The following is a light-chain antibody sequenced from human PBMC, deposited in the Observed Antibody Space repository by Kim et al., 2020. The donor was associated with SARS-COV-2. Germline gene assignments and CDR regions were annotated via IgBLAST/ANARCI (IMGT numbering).Light chain of an antibody. Sequence: DIQMTQSPSTLSASVGDRVTITCRASQSISSWLAWYQQKPGKAPKLLIYDASNLESGVPSRFSGSGSGTEFTLTISSLQPDDFATYYCQQYTIDWTFGQGTKVDIK. V-gene: IGKV1-5*01. CDR3: QQYTIDWT. CDR1: QSISSW. J-gene: IGKJ1*01. CDR2: DAS.